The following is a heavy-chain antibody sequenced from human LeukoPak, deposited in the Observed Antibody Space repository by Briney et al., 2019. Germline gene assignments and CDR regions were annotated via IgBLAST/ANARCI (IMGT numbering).Heavy chain of an antibody. J-gene: IGHJ6*03. CDR2: INSNSGGT. CDR1: GYTFTGYY. V-gene: IGHV1-2*02. D-gene: IGHD4-23*01. Sequence: GASVKVSYKASGYTFTGYYMHWVRQAPGQGLEWMGWINSNSGGTNYAQKFQGRVTMTRDTSISTAYMELSRLRSDDTAVYYCASLYGGNLYYMDVWGKGTTVTVSS. CDR3: ASLYGGNLYYMDV.